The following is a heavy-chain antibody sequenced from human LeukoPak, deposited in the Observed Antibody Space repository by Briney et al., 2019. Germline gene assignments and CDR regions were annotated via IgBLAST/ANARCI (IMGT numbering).Heavy chain of an antibody. CDR2: IKQDGSEK. V-gene: IGHV3-7*01. Sequence: PGGSLRLSCAASGFTFSSYWMTWVRQAPGKGLEWVANIKQDGSEKYYVDSVKGRFTISRDNAKSSLYLQMNSLRAEDTAVYYCARPPGIAEVGLWGQGTMVTVSS. D-gene: IGHD6-13*01. CDR3: ARPPGIAEVGL. J-gene: IGHJ3*01. CDR1: GFTFSSYW.